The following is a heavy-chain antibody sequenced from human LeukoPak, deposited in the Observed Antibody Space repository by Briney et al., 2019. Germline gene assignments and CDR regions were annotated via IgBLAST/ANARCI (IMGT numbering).Heavy chain of an antibody. CDR2: ITGGGAST. D-gene: IGHD1-26*01. CDR1: GFTFSSYA. CDR3: ARLWAQVYYMGV. Sequence: PGGSLRLSCAASGFTFSSYAVTWVRQAPGKGLEWVSVITGGGASTYYADSVKGRFTLSRDNSRNTVYLQMNSLRDEDTAVYYCARLWAQVYYMGVWGRGTTVTVSS. J-gene: IGHJ6*03. V-gene: IGHV3-23*01.